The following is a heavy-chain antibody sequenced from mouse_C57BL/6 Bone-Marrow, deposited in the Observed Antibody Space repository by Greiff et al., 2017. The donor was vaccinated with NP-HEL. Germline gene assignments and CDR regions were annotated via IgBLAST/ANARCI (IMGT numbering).Heavy chain of an antibody. CDR3: ARVVVTLDY. V-gene: IGHV5-4*03. J-gene: IGHJ2*01. D-gene: IGHD1-1*02. CDR1: GFTFSSYA. CDR2: ISDGGSYT. Sequence: EVMLVESGGGLVKPGGSLKLSCAASGFTFSSYAMSWVRQTPEQRLEWVATISDGGSYTYYPVNVKGRFTISRDNAKNNRYLQMSHLKSEDTAMYYCARVVVTLDYWGQGTTLTVSS.